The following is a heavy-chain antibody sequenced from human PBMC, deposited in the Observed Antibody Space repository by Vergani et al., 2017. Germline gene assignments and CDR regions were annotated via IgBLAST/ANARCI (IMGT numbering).Heavy chain of an antibody. Sequence: QVQLQESGPGLVKPSETLSLTCTVSNDSVSNTFYYWGWIRQTPGKGLEWIGSIYYSGSTYYNPSLESRVTMSVDTSKSQFSLKLSSVTAADTAVYYCARVPSYYYGSGSYYYSHYFDYWGQGTLVTVSS. CDR1: NDSVSNTFYY. V-gene: IGHV4-39*07. D-gene: IGHD3-10*01. J-gene: IGHJ4*02. CDR3: ARVPSYYYGSGSYYYSHYFDY. CDR2: IYYSGST.